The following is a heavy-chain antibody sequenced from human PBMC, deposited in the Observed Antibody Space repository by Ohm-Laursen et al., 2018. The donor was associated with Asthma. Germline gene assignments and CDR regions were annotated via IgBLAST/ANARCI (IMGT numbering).Heavy chain of an antibody. CDR3: ARIGPEWELPGREYSLHH. J-gene: IGHJ1*01. V-gene: IGHV3-21*01. Sequence: SLRLSCAATGSTFSRYSIHWVRQIPGKGLEWAASISTASSFMYYADSVRGRFTTSRDNARNSVYLQMNSLRAEDTALYYCARIGPEWELPGREYSLHHWGEGTLVTVSS. D-gene: IGHD1-26*01. CDR1: GSTFSRYS. CDR2: ISTASSFM.